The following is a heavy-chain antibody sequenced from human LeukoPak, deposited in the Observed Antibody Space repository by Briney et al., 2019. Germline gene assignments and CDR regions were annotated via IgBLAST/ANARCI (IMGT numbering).Heavy chain of an antibody. CDR3: ARAVTSVDGY. CDR1: GFPFSPYW. D-gene: IGHD2-21*01. Sequence: PGGSLRLSCAASGFPFSPYWMTWLRRSPGKALEWVASLNEGGSKISYVGSVKGRFTISRDNAQNSLYLQMNSLTAEDTAVYYCARAVTSVDGYWGQGTLVTVSS. V-gene: IGHV3-7*03. J-gene: IGHJ4*02. CDR2: LNEGGSKI.